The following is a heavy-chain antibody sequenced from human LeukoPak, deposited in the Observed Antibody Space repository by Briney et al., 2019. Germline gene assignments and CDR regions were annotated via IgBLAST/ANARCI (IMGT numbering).Heavy chain of an antibody. J-gene: IGHJ4*02. CDR3: ARDRSMATRLWTPTDY. CDR1: GFTFSSYW. Sequence: GGSLRLSCAASGFTFSSYWMSWVCRAPGKGLEWVANIKQDGSEKYYVDSVKGRFTISRGNAKNSLYLQMNSLRAEDTAVYYCARDRSMATRLWTPTDYWGQGTLVTVSS. V-gene: IGHV3-7*01. CDR2: IKQDGSEK. D-gene: IGHD6-6*01.